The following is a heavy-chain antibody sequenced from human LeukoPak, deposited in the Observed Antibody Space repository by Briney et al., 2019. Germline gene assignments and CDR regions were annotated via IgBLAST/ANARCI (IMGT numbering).Heavy chain of an antibody. V-gene: IGHV4-34*01. CDR2: INHSGST. CDR3: ARHSTGGGYDLSYYYYYYMDV. J-gene: IGHJ6*03. CDR1: GGSFSGYY. D-gene: IGHD5-12*01. Sequence: PSETLSLTCAVYGGSFSGYYWSWIRQPPGKGLEWIGEINHSGSTNYNPSLKSRVTISVDTSKNQFSLKLSSVTAADTAVYYCARHSTGGGYDLSYYYYYYMDVWGKGTTVTISS.